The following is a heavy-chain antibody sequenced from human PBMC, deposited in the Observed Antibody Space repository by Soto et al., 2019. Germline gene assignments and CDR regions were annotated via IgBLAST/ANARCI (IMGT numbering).Heavy chain of an antibody. D-gene: IGHD4-4*01. V-gene: IGHV1-69*04. J-gene: IGHJ4*02. CDR1: GGTFSSYT. CDR2: IIPILGIA. Sequence: ASVKVSCKASGGTFSSYTISWVRQAPGQGLEWMGRIIPILGIANYAQKFQGRVTITADKSTSTAYMELSSLRSEDTAVYYCARDTNGFSWGLRLPHDYSNPFHYWGQGTLVTVSS. CDR3: ARDTNGFSWGLRLPHDYSNPFHY.